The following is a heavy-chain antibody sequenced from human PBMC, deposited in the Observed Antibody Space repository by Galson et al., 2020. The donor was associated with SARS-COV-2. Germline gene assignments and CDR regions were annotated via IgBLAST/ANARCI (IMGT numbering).Heavy chain of an antibody. CDR2: ISSSGSTI. D-gene: IGHD2-2*01. J-gene: IGHJ6*03. V-gene: IGHV3-11*04. CDR1: GFTFSDYY. Sequence: GESLKISCAASGFTFSDYYMSWIRQAPGKGLEWVSYISSSGSTIYYADSVKGRFTISRDNAKNSLYLQMNSLRAEDTAVYYCARVPYQLLFASYYYYMDVWGKGTTVTISS. CDR3: ARVPYQLLFASYYYYMDV.